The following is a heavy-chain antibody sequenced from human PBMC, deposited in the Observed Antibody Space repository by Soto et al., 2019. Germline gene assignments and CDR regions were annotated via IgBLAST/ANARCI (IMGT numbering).Heavy chain of an antibody. Sequence: EVQLVESGGTLVQPGGSLRLSCAASGFTFSNYYMDWVRQAPGKGLEWVGRIRNKANSYSTEYAASVKGRFTFSRDDSKNSLYLQMNSLKIADTAVYYCARPLYSATHKGRAFDIWGQGTMVTVSS. CDR3: ARPLYSATHKGRAFDI. CDR1: GFTFSNYY. D-gene: IGHD2-15*01. J-gene: IGHJ3*02. V-gene: IGHV3-72*01. CDR2: IRNKANSYST.